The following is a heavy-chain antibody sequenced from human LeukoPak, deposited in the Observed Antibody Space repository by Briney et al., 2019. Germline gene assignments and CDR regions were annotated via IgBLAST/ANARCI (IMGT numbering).Heavy chain of an antibody. J-gene: IGHJ4*02. Sequence: SETLSLTCTVSGGSISTYYWSWIRQPPGKGLEWIGNTYYSGSTTYNPSLKSRVTISVDTSKNQFSLKLSSVTAADTAVYYCAREGRLMGYSGGLGFVYWGQGTLVTVSS. CDR1: GGSISTYY. CDR3: AREGRLMGYSGGLGFVY. CDR2: TYYSGST. D-gene: IGHD6-19*01. V-gene: IGHV4-59*01.